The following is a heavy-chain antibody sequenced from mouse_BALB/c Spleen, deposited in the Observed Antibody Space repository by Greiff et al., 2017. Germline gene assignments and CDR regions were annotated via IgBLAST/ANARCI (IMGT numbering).Heavy chain of an antibody. CDR3: ARKETYYGNYVFAY. Sequence: VQLVESGPGLVQPSQSLSITCTVSGFSLTSYGVHWVRQSPGKGLEWLGVIWSGGSTDYNAAFISRLSISKDNSKSQVFFKMNSLQANDTAIYYCARKETYYGNYVFAYWGQGTLVTVSA. D-gene: IGHD2-10*01. CDR2: IWSGGST. CDR1: GFSLTSYG. V-gene: IGHV2-2*02. J-gene: IGHJ3*01.